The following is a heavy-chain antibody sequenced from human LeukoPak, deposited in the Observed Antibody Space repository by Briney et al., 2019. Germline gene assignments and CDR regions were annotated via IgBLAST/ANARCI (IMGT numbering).Heavy chain of an antibody. J-gene: IGHJ3*02. Sequence: ASVKVSCKASGYTFTSYYMHWVRQAPGQGLEWMGIINPGGGSTTYAQKFQDRVTMTRDTSTSTVYMELSSLRSEDTAVYYCARARATYGFDIWGQGTMVTVAS. V-gene: IGHV1-46*01. CDR2: INPGGGST. CDR1: GYTFTSYY. CDR3: ARARATYGFDI.